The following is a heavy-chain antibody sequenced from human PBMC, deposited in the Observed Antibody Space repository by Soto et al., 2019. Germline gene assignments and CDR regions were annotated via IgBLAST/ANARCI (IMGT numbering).Heavy chain of an antibody. J-gene: IGHJ4*02. V-gene: IGHV3-48*03. D-gene: IGHD5-12*01. CDR3: SRDRWLRYSSYDCHFDY. CDR2: ISSGGGNI. CDR1: GFPFSSYE. Sequence: EVQFVESGGVLVQPGASLRLSCAASGFPFSSYEMNWVRQAPGKGLEWVAYISSGGGNIYYAESVKGRFTISRDNAKNSVDLQMNSLRAEDTAVYYCSRDRWLRYSSYDCHFDYWGQGTLVTVSS.